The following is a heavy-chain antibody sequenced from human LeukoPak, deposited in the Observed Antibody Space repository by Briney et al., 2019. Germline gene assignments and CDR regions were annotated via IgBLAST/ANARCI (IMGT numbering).Heavy chain of an antibody. J-gene: IGHJ5*02. CDR3: ARARKENYYDSSGRWFDR. CDR1: GGSISTFF. Sequence: SETLSLTCTVSGGSISTFFWSWFRQPAGKGLEWIGRIYSSGSTNYNPSLQSRVTMSVDTSKNQFSLNLSSVTAADTAVYYCARARKENYYDSSGRWFDRWGQGTLVTVSS. V-gene: IGHV4-4*07. CDR2: IYSSGST. D-gene: IGHD3-22*01.